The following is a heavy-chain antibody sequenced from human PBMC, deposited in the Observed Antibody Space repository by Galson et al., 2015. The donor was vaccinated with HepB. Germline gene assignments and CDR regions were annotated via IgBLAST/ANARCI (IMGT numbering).Heavy chain of an antibody. V-gene: IGHV4-4*02. J-gene: IGHJ4*02. D-gene: IGHD3-10*01. CDR1: SDSITSRNW. CDR2: VYHTGRT. CDR3: ARGYLGSGRADN. Sequence: ETLFLTCTVTSDSITSRNWWIWVRQPPGKGLEWIGEVYHTGRTNYKPSLKSRVTMSVDKSTNQFFLGLSSVTAADTAVYYCARGYLGSGRADNWGQGILVTVSS.